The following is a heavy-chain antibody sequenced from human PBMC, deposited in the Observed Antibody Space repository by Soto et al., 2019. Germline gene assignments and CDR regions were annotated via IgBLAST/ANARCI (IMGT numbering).Heavy chain of an antibody. Sequence: QVQLVQSGAEVKKPGASVKVSCKASGYTFTSYAMHWVRQAPGQRLEWMGWINAGNGNTKYSQKIQGRVTITRDTSASTAYMELSSLRSEDTAVYYCATSSSWNYYYYYMDVWGKGTTVTVSS. J-gene: IGHJ6*03. V-gene: IGHV1-3*01. D-gene: IGHD6-13*01. CDR3: ATSSSWNYYYYYMDV. CDR2: INAGNGNT. CDR1: GYTFTSYA.